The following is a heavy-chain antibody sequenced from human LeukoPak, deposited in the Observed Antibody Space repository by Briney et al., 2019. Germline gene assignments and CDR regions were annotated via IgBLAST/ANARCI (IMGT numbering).Heavy chain of an antibody. CDR1: GGSFSGYY. CDR2: INHSGST. D-gene: IGHD1-1*01. CDR3: ARGKRYVVY. Sequence: SETLSLTCAVYGGSFSGYYWSWIRQPPGKGLEWIGEINHSGSTNYNPSLKSRVTISVDTSKNQFSLKLSSVTAADTAVYYCARGKRYVVYWGQGTLVTVPS. J-gene: IGHJ4*02. V-gene: IGHV4-34*01.